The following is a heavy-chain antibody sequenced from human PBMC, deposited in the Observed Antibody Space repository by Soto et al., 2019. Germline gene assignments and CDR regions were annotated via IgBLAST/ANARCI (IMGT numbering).Heavy chain of an antibody. Sequence: GGSLRLSCAASGFTFSSYGMHWVRQAPGKGLEWVAVIWYDGSNKYYADSVKGRFTISRDNSKNTLYLQMNSLRAEDTAVYYCARVGGRYYDFCSGYSDYYYGMDVWGQGTTVTVSS. CDR3: ARVGGRYYDFCSGYSDYYYGMDV. D-gene: IGHD3-3*01. V-gene: IGHV3-33*01. CDR1: GFTFSSYG. CDR2: IWYDGSNK. J-gene: IGHJ6*02.